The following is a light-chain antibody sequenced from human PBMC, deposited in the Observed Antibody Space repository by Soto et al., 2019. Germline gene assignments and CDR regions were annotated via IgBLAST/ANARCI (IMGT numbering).Light chain of an antibody. Sequence: EIVLTQSPATLSLSPGERATLSCRASQSVSSYLAWYQQKPGQAPRLLIYDASNRATGSPARFSGSGSGTDFTLTISSLEAEDFAVYYCQQRSNWPPITVGQGTRMDIK. CDR2: DAS. CDR3: QQRSNWPPIT. J-gene: IGKJ5*01. V-gene: IGKV3-11*01. CDR1: QSVSSY.